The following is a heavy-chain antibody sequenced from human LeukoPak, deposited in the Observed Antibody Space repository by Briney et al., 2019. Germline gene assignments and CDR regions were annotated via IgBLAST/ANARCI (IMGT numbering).Heavy chain of an antibody. Sequence: GGSLRLSCAASGFIFKDYWMIWVRQAPGKGLEWVANIKQDGSEKYYVDSVKGRFTISRDNAKNSLYLQMNTLRAEDTAMYYRAKDAQPRSRWFDPWGQGTLVTVSS. CDR3: AKDAQPRSRWFDP. CDR1: GFIFKDYW. V-gene: IGHV3-7*03. J-gene: IGHJ5*02. D-gene: IGHD3-16*01. CDR2: IKQDGSEK.